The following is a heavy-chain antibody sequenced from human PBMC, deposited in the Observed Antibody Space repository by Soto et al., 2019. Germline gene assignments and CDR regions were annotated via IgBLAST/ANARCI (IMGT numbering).Heavy chain of an antibody. Sequence: QVQLQESGPGLVKSSQTLSLTCTVSDDSISSGDYYWSWIRQPPGKGLEGIGYIYYSGSTYYNPSLKSRVTLSVHTSKNHCSLKLGSVTAADTAVYYCASTNKGLFDYWGQGTLVTVSS. CDR2: IYYSGST. J-gene: IGHJ4*02. CDR1: DDSISSGDYY. D-gene: IGHD2-8*01. CDR3: ASTNKGLFDY. V-gene: IGHV4-30-4*01.